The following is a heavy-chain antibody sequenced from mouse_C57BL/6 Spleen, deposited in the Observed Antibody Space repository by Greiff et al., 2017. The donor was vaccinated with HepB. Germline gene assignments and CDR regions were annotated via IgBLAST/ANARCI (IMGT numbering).Heavy chain of an antibody. CDR2: IDPSDSYT. J-gene: IGHJ3*01. Sequence: VKLQQPGAELVKPGASVKLSCKASGYTFTSYWMQWVKQRPGQGLEWIGEIDPSDSYTNYNQKFKGKATLTVDTSSSTAYMQLSSLTSEDSAVYYCAEGDYDGLGAYWGQGTLVTVSA. V-gene: IGHV1-50*01. D-gene: IGHD2-4*01. CDR1: GYTFTSYW. CDR3: AEGDYDGLGAY.